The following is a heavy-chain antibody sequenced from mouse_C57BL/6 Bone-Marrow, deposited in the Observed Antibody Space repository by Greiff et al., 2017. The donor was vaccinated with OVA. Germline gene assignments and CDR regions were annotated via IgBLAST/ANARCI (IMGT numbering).Heavy chain of an antibody. CDR3: AKEGNWDVFDY. V-gene: IGHV2-3*01. CDR1: GFSLTSYG. CDR2: IWGDGST. Sequence: VKLVESGPGLVAPSQSLSITCTVSGFSLTSYGVSWVRQPPGKGLEWLGVIWGDGSTNYHSALISRLSISKDNSKSQVCLKLNRLQTDDTATYYCAKEGNWDVFDYWGQGTTLTVSS. D-gene: IGHD4-1*01. J-gene: IGHJ2*01.